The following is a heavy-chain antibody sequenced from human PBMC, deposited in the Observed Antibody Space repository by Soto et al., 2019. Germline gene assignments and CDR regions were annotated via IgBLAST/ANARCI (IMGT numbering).Heavy chain of an antibody. D-gene: IGHD3-10*01. CDR2: IYYSGST. CDR1: GGSISSSSYY. J-gene: IGHJ6*02. Sequence: QLQLQESGPGLVKPSETLSLTCTVSGGSISSSSYYWGWIRQPPGKGLEWIGSIYYSGSTYYNPSLKSRVTLSVDTSKNQSSLKLSSVTAADTAVYYCARHDLLPVGYYYGSGPWTGNYGMDVWGQGTTVTVSS. V-gene: IGHV4-39*01. CDR3: ARHDLLPVGYYYGSGPWTGNYGMDV.